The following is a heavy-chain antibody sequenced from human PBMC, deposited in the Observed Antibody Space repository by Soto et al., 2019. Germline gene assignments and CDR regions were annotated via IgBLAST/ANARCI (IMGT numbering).Heavy chain of an antibody. CDR1: GYTFTGYY. J-gene: IGHJ5*02. CDR2: INPNSGGT. Sequence: QVQLVQSGAEVKKPGASVKVSCKASGYTFTGYYMHWVRQAPGQGLEWMGWINPNSGGTNYAQKFQGWVTMTRDTSTSKAYMELSRLRADDTAVYYCARRVYSSGQFDPWGQGTLVTVSS. CDR3: ARRVYSSGQFDP. V-gene: IGHV1-2*04. D-gene: IGHD6-19*01.